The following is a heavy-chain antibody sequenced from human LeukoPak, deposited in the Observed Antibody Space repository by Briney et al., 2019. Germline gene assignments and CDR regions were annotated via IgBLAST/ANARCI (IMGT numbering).Heavy chain of an antibody. CDR2: ISSSSSYI. Sequence: VSSISSSSSYIYYADSVKGRFTISRDNAKNSLYLQMIILRTEDTAVYYCARDRPGVTMDYWGQGTLVTVSS. V-gene: IGHV3-21*01. D-gene: IGHD3-3*01. CDR3: ARDRPGVTMDY. J-gene: IGHJ4*02.